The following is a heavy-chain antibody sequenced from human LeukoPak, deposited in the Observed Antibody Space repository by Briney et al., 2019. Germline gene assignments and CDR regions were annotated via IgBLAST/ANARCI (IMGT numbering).Heavy chain of an antibody. D-gene: IGHD3-3*01. CDR3: AREILWSGYYTNSNWFDP. V-gene: IGHV3-33*01. CDR2: IWYDGSNK. CDR1: GFTFSSYV. Sequence: WGSLRLSCAASGFTFSSYVMHWVRQAPGKGLEWVAVIWYDGSNKYYADSVKGRFTISRDNSKNTLYLQMNSLRAEDTAVYYCAREILWSGYYTNSNWFDPWGQGTLVTVSS. J-gene: IGHJ5*02.